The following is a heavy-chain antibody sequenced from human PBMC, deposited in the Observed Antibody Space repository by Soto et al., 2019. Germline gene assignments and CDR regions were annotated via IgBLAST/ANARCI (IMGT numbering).Heavy chain of an antibody. CDR1: GFTFSNYE. J-gene: IGHJ6*03. Sequence: EAQLVESGGGLVQPGGSLRLSCAASGFTFSNYEMHWVRQAPGKGLEYVSGISNNWAHTDYAMSVMGRFTISRDNSENTLYLQMGSLRAEDMALYYCARRGYGSRWPNVYMDVWGKGTTVTVSS. D-gene: IGHD6-13*01. CDR3: ARRGYGSRWPNVYMDV. CDR2: ISNNWAHT. V-gene: IGHV3-64*01.